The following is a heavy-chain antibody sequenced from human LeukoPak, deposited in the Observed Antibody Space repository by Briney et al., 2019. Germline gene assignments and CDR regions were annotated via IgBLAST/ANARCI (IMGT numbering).Heavy chain of an antibody. CDR2: INTNIGGA. V-gene: IGHV1-2*02. D-gene: IGHD2/OR15-2a*01. CDR3: ARRSRFEDTTDLFSWAFDS. CDR1: GYTFTSYY. Sequence: GASVKVSCKASGYTFTSYYIHWVRQAPGQGLEWLGWINTNIGGASSALKFQGRVTLTRDTSISTAYMELTSLTAEDTAVYYCARRSRFEDTTDLFSWAFDSWGQGTLVTVSS. J-gene: IGHJ4*02.